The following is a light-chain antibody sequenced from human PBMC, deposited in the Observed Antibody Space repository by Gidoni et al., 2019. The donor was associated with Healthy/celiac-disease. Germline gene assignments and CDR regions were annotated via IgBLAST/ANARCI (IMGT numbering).Light chain of an antibody. CDR2: GAS. Sequence: ELVLPPSPSTLSVSPGARATLSCRASQSVSSNLAWYQQKPCQAPRLLICGASTRATGIPARFSGRGSGTEFTLTSSRLQAEEFAVYYCQQYNNWPPWTFGQXTKVEIK. CDR3: QQYNNWPPWT. CDR1: QSVSSN. V-gene: IGKV3-15*01. J-gene: IGKJ1*01.